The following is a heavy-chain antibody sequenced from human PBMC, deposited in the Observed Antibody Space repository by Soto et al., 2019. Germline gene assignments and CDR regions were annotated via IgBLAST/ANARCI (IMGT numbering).Heavy chain of an antibody. CDR2: ISYDGNNK. D-gene: IGHD6-25*01. CDR1: GFTFSSYG. V-gene: IGHV3-30*18. J-gene: IGHJ6*02. CDR3: AKDRRPNYYYGMDV. Sequence: QVQLVESGGGVVPPGRSLRLSCAASGFTFSSYGMHWVRQAPGKGLEWVAVISYDGNNKYYADSVKGRFTISRDNSKNTLYLQMNSLRAEDTAVYYCAKDRRPNYYYGMDVWGQGTTVTVSS.